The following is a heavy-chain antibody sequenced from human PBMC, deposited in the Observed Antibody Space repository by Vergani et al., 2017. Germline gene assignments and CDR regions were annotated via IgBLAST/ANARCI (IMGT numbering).Heavy chain of an antibody. CDR2: IYPADSDT. D-gene: IGHD1-1*01. V-gene: IGHV5-51*01. J-gene: IGHJ4*02. CDR3: ARHTTYTDS. CDR1: EYSFGNYW. Sequence: EAELVQSGPEMRKPGESLKISCNGSEYSFGNYWIGWVRQMPGKGLEWMGIIYPADSDTRYSPSFQGQVTISADKSISTAFLQWDSLKASDTALYYCARHTTYTDSWGQGTLVTVSS.